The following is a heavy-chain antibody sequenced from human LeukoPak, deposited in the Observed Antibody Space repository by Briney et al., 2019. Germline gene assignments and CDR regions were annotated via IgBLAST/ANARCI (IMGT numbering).Heavy chain of an antibody. CDR1: GGSISSYY. V-gene: IGHV4-59*01. D-gene: IGHD3-22*01. J-gene: IGHJ5*02. Sequence: SETLSLTCTVSGGSISSYYWSWIRQPPGKGLEWIGYIYYSGNTNYNPSLKSRVTISVDTSKNQFSLKVSSVTAADTAVYYCARSVITLPFGWFDPWGQGTLVTVSS. CDR3: ARSVITLPFGWFDP. CDR2: IYYSGNT.